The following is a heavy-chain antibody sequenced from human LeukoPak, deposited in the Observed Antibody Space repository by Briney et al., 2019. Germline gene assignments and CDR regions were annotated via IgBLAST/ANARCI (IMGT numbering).Heavy chain of an antibody. V-gene: IGHV3-30*04. CDR2: ISYDGSNK. D-gene: IGHD3-22*01. CDR1: GFTFSSYA. Sequence: GGSLRLSCAASGFTFSSYAMHWVRQAPGKGLEWVAVISYDGSNKYYADSVKGRFTISRDNSKNTLYLQMNSLRAEDTAVYYCARGAYDSSGYHFDYWGQGTLVTVSS. CDR3: ARGAYDSSGYHFDY. J-gene: IGHJ4*02.